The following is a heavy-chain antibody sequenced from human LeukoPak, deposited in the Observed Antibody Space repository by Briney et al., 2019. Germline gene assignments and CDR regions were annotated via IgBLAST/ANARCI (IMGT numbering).Heavy chain of an antibody. V-gene: IGHV3-30*18. J-gene: IGHJ4*02. CDR2: ISYDGSNK. Sequence: GSLRLSCAASGFTFSSYWMSWVRQAPGKGLEWVAVISYDGSNKYYADSVKGRFTISRDNSKNTLYLQMNSLRAEDTAVYYCAKFGPTVTTQYFDYWGQGTLVTVSS. CDR1: GFTFSSYW. CDR3: AKFGPTVTTQYFDY. D-gene: IGHD4-17*01.